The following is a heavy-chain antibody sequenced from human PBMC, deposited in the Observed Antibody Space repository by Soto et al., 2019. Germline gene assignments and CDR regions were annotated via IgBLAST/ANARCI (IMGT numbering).Heavy chain of an antibody. CDR2: ISSSSSTI. CDR3: AKDHNYAFHY. D-gene: IGHD5-18*01. CDR1: GFTFCSYS. J-gene: IGHJ4*02. V-gene: IGHV3-48*02. Sequence: GGSLRLSCAASGFTFCSYSMNWFRQAPGKGLEWVSYISSSSSTIYYADSVKGRFTISRDSAKTSLYLQMNSLRDEDTALYYCAKDHNYAFHYWGPGPLVTAPQ.